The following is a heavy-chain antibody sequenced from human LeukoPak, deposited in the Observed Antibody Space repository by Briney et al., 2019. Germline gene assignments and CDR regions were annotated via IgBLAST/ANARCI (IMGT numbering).Heavy chain of an antibody. CDR1: GFTFSSYG. CDR2: IRYDGSNK. CDR3: VKGCSYTGCYTSEY. Sequence: GGSLRLSCAASGFTFSSYGMHWVRQAPGKGLEWVAFIRYDGSNKYYADSVKGRFTISRDNSKNTLYLQMNSLRAEDTAVYYCVKGCSYTGCYTSEYWGEGTLVTVSS. V-gene: IGHV3-30*02. J-gene: IGHJ4*02. D-gene: IGHD2-2*01.